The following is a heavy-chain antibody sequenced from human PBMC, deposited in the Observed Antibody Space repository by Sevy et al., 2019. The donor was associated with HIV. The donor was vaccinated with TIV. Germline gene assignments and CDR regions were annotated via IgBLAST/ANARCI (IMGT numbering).Heavy chain of an antibody. Sequence: GGSLRLSCAASGFSFDDYAMHWVRQAPGKGLEWVSGISWKSGSIDYADSVKGRFTISRDNAKNSLYLQMNSLRAEDTALYYCAKDISDGSSFFTEGAFDIWGQGTMVTVSS. CDR3: AKDISDGSSFFTEGAFDI. V-gene: IGHV3-9*01. J-gene: IGHJ3*02. D-gene: IGHD6-13*01. CDR2: ISWKSGSI. CDR1: GFSFDDYA.